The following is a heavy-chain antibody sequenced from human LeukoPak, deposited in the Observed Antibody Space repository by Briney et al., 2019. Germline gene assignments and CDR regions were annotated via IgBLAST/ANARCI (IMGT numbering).Heavy chain of an antibody. CDR1: GGSFSGYY. V-gene: IGHV4-34*01. J-gene: IGHJ5*02. CDR2: INHSGST. Sequence: TSETLSLTCAVYGGSFSGYYWSWIRQPPGKGLEWIGEINHSGSTNYNPSLKSRVTISVDTSKNQFSLKLSSVTAADTAVYYCARGRYYDFWSGYSNWFDPWGQGTLVTVSS. CDR3: ARGRYYDFWSGYSNWFDP. D-gene: IGHD3-3*01.